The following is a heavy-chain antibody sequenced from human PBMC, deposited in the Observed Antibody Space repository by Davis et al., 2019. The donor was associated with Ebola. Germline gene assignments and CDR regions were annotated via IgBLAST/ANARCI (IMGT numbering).Heavy chain of an antibody. CDR2: IYPADSDT. CDR1: GYRFTSYW. V-gene: IGHV5-51*01. CDR3: ARRGDGYLDY. J-gene: IGHJ4*02. Sequence: PGGSLRLSCKGSGYRFTSYWIGWVRQMPGQGLEWMGSIYPADSDTKYSPSFQGQVTISADKSISTAYLQWTSLKASDNARYYCARRGDGYLDYWGRGTLVTVSP. D-gene: IGHD3-3*01.